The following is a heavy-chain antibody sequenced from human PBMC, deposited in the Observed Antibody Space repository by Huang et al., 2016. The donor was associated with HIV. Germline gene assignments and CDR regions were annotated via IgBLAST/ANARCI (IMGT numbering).Heavy chain of an antibody. CDR1: GDSISSHY. D-gene: IGHD1-20*01. CDR2: IYDSGST. CDR3: AIFGITRLDY. V-gene: IGHV4-59*11. J-gene: IGHJ4*02. Sequence: QVQLQESGPGLVRPSETLSLTCTVSGDSISSHYWSWIRQPPGKGLEWIGTIYDSGSTNFNPSLKSRVTTSVDTSNNQCSLKLDSVTAADTAIYYCAIFGITRLDYWGQGTLVTVSS.